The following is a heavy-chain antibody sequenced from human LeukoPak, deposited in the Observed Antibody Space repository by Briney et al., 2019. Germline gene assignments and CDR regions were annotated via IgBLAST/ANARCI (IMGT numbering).Heavy chain of an antibody. CDR3: ARGRLEETTVTTTDDY. D-gene: IGHD4-17*01. J-gene: IGHJ4*02. CDR1: GGSISSSSSF. V-gene: IGHV4-39*07. Sequence: PSETLSLTCTVSGGSISSSSSFWAWIRQPPGKGLEWIGSFYYIGSTYYNPSLKSRVTISVDTSKNQFSLKLSSVTAADTAVYYCARGRLEETTVTTTDDYWGQGTLVTVSS. CDR2: FYYIGST.